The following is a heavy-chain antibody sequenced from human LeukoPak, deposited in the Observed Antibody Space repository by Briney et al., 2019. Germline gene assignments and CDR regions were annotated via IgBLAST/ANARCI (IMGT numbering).Heavy chain of an antibody. D-gene: IGHD3-9*01. CDR2: IYYSGST. J-gene: IGHJ3*02. CDR3: ARVAEYYDILTGYYVRAFDI. V-gene: IGHV4-59*01. Sequence: SETLSLTCTVSGGSISSYYWSWIRQPPGKGLEWIGYIYYSGSTNYNPSLKSRVTISVDTSKNQFSLKLSSVTAADTAVYYCARVAEYYDILTGYYVRAFDIWGQGTMVTVSS. CDR1: GGSISSYY.